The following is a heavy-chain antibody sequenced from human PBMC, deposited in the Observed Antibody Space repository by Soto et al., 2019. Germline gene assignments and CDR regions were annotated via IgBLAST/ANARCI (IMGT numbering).Heavy chain of an antibody. D-gene: IGHD6-19*01. Sequence: QDQLVQSGGEVKKPGASVKVSCKASGYSFTNYVITWVRQAPGQGVEWMGWISAYNGDTNYAQKLQGRGTMTTDASTSTAYLELRILRSDDTAGYYCARDRGVAPPVAGNTHYYYYMDVWGKGTTVTVSS. CDR3: ARDRGVAPPVAGNTHYYYYMDV. CDR2: ISAYNGDT. CDR1: GYSFTNYV. J-gene: IGHJ6*03. V-gene: IGHV1-18*01.